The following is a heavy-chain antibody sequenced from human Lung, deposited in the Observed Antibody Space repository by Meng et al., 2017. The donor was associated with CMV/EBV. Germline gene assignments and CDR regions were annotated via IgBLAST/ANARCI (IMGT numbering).Heavy chain of an antibody. CDR1: GYRFTSYW. Sequence: GEXXKISCEGFGYRFTSYWIGWVRQMPGRGLEWMGIIYPGDSDIRYSPSFDGQVIISADKTVSTAYLQWSSLKASDSATYYCARVEMSTSWAFDDWGQGTLVTVSS. CDR3: ARVEMSTSWAFDD. J-gene: IGHJ4*02. D-gene: IGHD5-24*01. V-gene: IGHV5-51*01. CDR2: IYPGDSDI.